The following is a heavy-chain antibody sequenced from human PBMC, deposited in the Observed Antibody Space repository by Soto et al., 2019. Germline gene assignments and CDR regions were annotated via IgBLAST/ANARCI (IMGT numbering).Heavy chain of an antibody. J-gene: IGHJ4*02. CDR3: ARPLMDTAMAAFDY. Sequence: QLQLQESGPGLVKPSETLSLTCTVSGGSISSSSYYWGWIRQPPGKGLEWIGSIYYSGSTYYNPSLKSRVTISVDTSKNQFSLKLSSVTAADTAVYYCARPLMDTAMAAFDYWGQGTLVTVSS. CDR2: IYYSGST. D-gene: IGHD5-18*01. V-gene: IGHV4-39*01. CDR1: GGSISSSSYY.